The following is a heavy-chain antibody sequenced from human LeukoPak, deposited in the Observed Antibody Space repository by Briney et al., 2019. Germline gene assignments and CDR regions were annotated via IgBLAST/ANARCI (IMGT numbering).Heavy chain of an antibody. CDR1: GFTFDDYA. Sequence: GRSLRLSCAASGFTFDDYAMHWVRQAPGKGLEWVSGISWNSGSIGYGDSVKGRFTISRDNAKNSLYVQMNSLRAEDTALYYCAKDIRAVTARGGLFDYWGQGTLVTVSS. D-gene: IGHD4-17*01. J-gene: IGHJ4*02. CDR3: AKDIRAVTARGGLFDY. V-gene: IGHV3-9*01. CDR2: ISWNSGSI.